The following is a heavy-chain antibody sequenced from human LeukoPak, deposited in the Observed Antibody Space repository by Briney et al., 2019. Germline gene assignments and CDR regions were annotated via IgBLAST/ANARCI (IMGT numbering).Heavy chain of an antibody. CDR1: GGSISDYY. CDR2: IYYSGNT. Sequence: SETLSLTCSVSGGSISDYYWSWIRQPPGKGLEWIGNIYYSGNTNYNPSLKSRATISVDTSKNQFSLSLSSVTAADTAVYYCVRGGYTSGWYYFDYWGQGTLVTVSS. J-gene: IGHJ4*02. V-gene: IGHV4-59*01. CDR3: VRGGYTSGWYYFDY. D-gene: IGHD6-19*01.